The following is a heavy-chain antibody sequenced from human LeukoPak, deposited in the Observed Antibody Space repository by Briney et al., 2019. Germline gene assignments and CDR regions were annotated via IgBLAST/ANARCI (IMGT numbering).Heavy chain of an antibody. D-gene: IGHD3-22*01. CDR2: IYYNGST. CDR1: GGSISSYY. CDR3: AKTYYYDPFDF. Sequence: SETLSLTCTVSGGSISSYYWSWIRQPPGKGLEWIGYIYYNGSTNYNPSLKSRVTISVDTSKNQFSLKLSSVTAADTAVYYCAKTYYYDPFDFWGQGTLVTVSS. V-gene: IGHV4-59*08. J-gene: IGHJ4*02.